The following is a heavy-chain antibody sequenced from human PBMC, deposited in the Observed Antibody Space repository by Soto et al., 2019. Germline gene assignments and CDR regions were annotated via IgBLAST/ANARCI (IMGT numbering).Heavy chain of an antibody. J-gene: IGHJ3*02. CDR1: GFSLSTSGVG. CDR3: ARYYDILTGPHDAFDI. CDR2: IYWDDDK. Sequence: SGPTLVNPTQTLTLTCTFSGFSLSTSGVGVGWIRQPPGKALEWLALIYWDDDKRYSPSLKSRLTITKDTSKDQVVLTMTNMDPVDTATYYCARYYDILTGPHDAFDIWGQGTMVTVSS. V-gene: IGHV2-5*02. D-gene: IGHD3-9*01.